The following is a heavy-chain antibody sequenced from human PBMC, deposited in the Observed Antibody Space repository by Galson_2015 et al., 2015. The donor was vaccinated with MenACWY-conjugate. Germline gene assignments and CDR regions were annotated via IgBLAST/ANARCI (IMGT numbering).Heavy chain of an antibody. J-gene: IGHJ4*02. CDR1: GYTFTRNY. Sequence: SVKVSCKASGYTFTRNYIHWVRQAPGQGLEWMGIINPSGGSTSYAQKFQGRVTMTRDTSTSTVYMEVSSLRSEDTAVYYCARGSRTYYDYWGQGTLVTVSS. D-gene: IGHD6-13*01. CDR2: INPSGGST. V-gene: IGHV1-46*01. CDR3: ARGSRTYYDY.